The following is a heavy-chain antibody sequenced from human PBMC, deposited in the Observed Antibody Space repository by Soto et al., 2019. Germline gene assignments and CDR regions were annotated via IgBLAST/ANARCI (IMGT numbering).Heavy chain of an antibody. CDR1: GGSISSGPYS. J-gene: IGHJ6*02. CDR2: LHYSENT. D-gene: IGHD2-2*01. CDR3: ARLGGFCSSTSCYGFYGMDV. V-gene: IGHV4-39*01. Sequence: QVQLQESGPGLVKPSETLSLTCTVSGGSISSGPYSWGWIRQPPGEGLEWIGTLHYSENTYYNPSLESRVTISVDTSKNQFSLKVTSVTVADTAMYYCARLGGFCSSTSCYGFYGMDVWGQGTTVIVSS.